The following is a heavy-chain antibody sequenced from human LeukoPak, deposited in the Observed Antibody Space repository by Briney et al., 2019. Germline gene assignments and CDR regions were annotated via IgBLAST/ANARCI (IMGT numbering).Heavy chain of an antibody. D-gene: IGHD1-26*01. J-gene: IGHJ3*02. CDR3: AKDQLVGAISI. CDR1: GFTVSSNY. V-gene: IGHV3-23*01. Sequence: GGSLRLSCAASGFTVSSNYMSWVRQAPGKGLEWVSAISGSGGSTYYADSVKGRFTISRDNSKNTLYLQMNSLRAEDTAVYYCAKDQLVGAISIWGQGTMVTVSS. CDR2: ISGSGGST.